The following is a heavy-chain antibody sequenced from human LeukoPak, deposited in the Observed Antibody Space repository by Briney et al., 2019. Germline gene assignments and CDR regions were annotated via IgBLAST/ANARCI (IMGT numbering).Heavy chain of an antibody. Sequence: GGSLRLSCAASGFTFNTYVMSWVRQAPGKGLEWVSSVSGSGTTTKYADSVKGRFPISRDNSNNSLFVQMNSLRAEDTAVYFCAKSRSGSANWALQIFDNWGQGTLVTVSS. CDR3: AKSRSGSANWALQIFDN. D-gene: IGHD1-1*01. V-gene: IGHV3-23*01. CDR2: VSGSGTTT. CDR1: GFTFNTYV. J-gene: IGHJ4*02.